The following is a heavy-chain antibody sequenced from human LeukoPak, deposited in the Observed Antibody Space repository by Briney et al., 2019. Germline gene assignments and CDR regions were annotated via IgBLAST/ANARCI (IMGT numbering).Heavy chain of an antibody. V-gene: IGHV3-23*01. Sequence: PGGSLRLSCATSGFTFSSYAMSWVRQAPGMGLEWVSGISGSGGSTYYADSVKGRFTISRDNSKNTLHMQMNSLRAEDTAVYYCAKDQDSSGYPTNFAYWGQGTLVTVSS. J-gene: IGHJ4*02. D-gene: IGHD6-19*01. CDR3: AKDQDSSGYPTNFAY. CDR1: GFTFSSYA. CDR2: ISGSGGST.